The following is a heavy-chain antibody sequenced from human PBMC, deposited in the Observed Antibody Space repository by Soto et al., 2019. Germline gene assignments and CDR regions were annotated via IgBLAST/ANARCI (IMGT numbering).Heavy chain of an antibody. CDR1: GYTFTGYY. J-gene: IGHJ4*02. D-gene: IGHD6-6*01. CDR3: ARSLSTIGARPDY. Sequence: ASVKVSCKASGYTFTGYYIHWVRQAPGQGLEWMGWFKPNSGDTKYAQKFQGRVTMTRDTSISTAYMEINSLTSGDTAVYFRARSLSTIGARPDYWGQGTLVTVSS. CDR2: FKPNSGDT. V-gene: IGHV1-2*02.